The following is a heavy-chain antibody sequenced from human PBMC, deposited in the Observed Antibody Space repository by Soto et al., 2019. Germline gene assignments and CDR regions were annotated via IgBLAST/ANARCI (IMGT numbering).Heavy chain of an antibody. CDR1: GFTFSSYA. V-gene: IGHV3-23*01. Sequence: EVQLLESGGGLVQPGGSLRLSCAASGFTFSSYAMSWVRQAPGKGLEWVSAISGSGGSTYYADSVKGRFTISRDNSKNTLYRQMNSLRAEDTAVYYCAKVPHCSGGSCYSGYFQHWGQGTLVTVSS. CDR2: ISGSGGST. D-gene: IGHD2-15*01. J-gene: IGHJ1*01. CDR3: AKVPHCSGGSCYSGYFQH.